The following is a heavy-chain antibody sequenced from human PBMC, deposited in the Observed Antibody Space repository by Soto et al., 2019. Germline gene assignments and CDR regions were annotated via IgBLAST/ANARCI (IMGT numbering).Heavy chain of an antibody. CDR1: GFSLNDYG. Sequence: GGSLRLSCTASGFSLNDYGMHWVRQPPGKGLEWVADISYDGRNKYYTDSGRGRFTISSDISKGTLYLQMNRLRPEDTAVYYCAKSNRGAYDTSDFWGQGTPVTVSS. V-gene: IGHV3-30*18. D-gene: IGHD3-22*01. CDR3: AKSNRGAYDTSDF. J-gene: IGHJ4*02. CDR2: ISYDGRNK.